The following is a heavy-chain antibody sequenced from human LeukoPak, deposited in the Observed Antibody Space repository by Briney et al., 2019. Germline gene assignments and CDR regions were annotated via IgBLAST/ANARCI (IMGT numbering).Heavy chain of an antibody. Sequence: PSETLSLTCTVSGGSMSPYHWSWIRQPPGKGLEWIGYIYYNRGTNYSPSLKSRVTISVDTSKNQFSLRLTSVSAADTAVYYCARGGDGYNPLDYWGQGTLVTVSS. J-gene: IGHJ4*02. D-gene: IGHD5-24*01. CDR3: ARGGDGYNPLDY. V-gene: IGHV4-59*01. CDR2: IYYNRGT. CDR1: GGSMSPYH.